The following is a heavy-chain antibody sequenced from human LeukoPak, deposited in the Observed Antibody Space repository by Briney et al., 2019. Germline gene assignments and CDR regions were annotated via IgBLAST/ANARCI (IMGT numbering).Heavy chain of an antibody. CDR2: IYHSGST. J-gene: IGHJ5*02. D-gene: IGHD6-13*01. Sequence: SETLSLTCTVSGCSISSGYYWGWIRPPPGKGLEWIGSIYHSGSTYYNPSLKSRVTISVDTSKNQFSLKLSSVTAADTAVYYCARVTAAGRLSWFDPWGQGTLVTVSS. CDR1: GCSISSGYY. CDR3: ARVTAAGRLSWFDP. V-gene: IGHV4-38-2*02.